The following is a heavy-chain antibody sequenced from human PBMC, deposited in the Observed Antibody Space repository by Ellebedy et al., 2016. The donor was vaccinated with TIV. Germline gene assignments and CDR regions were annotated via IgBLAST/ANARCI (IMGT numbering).Heavy chain of an antibody. V-gene: IGHV3-23*01. CDR2: ITGNGINT. CDR3: AKAPIETCRGVICYPFDN. CDR1: GITFSNFA. D-gene: IGHD2-15*01. Sequence: GESLKISCAASGITFSNFALSWVRQAPGRGLEWVSAITGNGINTYHTDSVKGRFTISRDNSKNKLYLQMNSLRAEDTAVYSCAKAPIETCRGVICYPFDNWGLGTLVTVSS. J-gene: IGHJ4*02.